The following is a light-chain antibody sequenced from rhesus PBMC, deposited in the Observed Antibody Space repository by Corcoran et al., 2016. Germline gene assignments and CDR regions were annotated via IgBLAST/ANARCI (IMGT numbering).Light chain of an antibody. CDR3: SSYAGSNTFI. Sequence: QAALTQPPSVSGSPGQSVTISCNGSSSDIGGYNYVSWYQQHPGKAPKLRIYDVSKRPSGVSDRFSGSKSGNTASLTISGLQAEDEADYYCSSYAGSNTFIFGAGTRLTVL. J-gene: IGLJ1*01. CDR2: DVS. V-gene: IGLV2-23*01. CDR1: SSDIGGYNY.